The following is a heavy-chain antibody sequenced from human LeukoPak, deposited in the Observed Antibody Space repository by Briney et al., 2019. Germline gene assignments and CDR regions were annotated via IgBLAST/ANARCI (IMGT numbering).Heavy chain of an antibody. V-gene: IGHV4-59*01. Sequence: PSETLSLTCTVSGGSISSYYWSWIRQPPGKGLEWIGYIYYSGSTNYNPSLKSRVTISVDTSKNQFSLKLGSVTAADTAVYYCARDGYYDSSGYGYWGQGTLVTVSS. CDR2: IYYSGST. CDR3: ARDGYYDSSGYGY. J-gene: IGHJ4*02. CDR1: GGSISSYY. D-gene: IGHD3-22*01.